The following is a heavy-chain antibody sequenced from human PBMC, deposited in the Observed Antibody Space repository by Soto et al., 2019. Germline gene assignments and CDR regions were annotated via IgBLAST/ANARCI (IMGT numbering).Heavy chain of an antibody. CDR1: GFTFSSYG. Sequence: GGSLRLSCAASGFTFSSYGMHWVRQAPGKGLEWVAVIWYDGSNKYYADSVKGRFTISRDNSKNTLYLQMNSLRAEDTAVYYCAKEGIPSYYDFWSGYYEPLYYFDYWGQGTLVTVSS. CDR2: IWYDGSNK. J-gene: IGHJ4*02. D-gene: IGHD3-3*01. V-gene: IGHV3-33*06. CDR3: AKEGIPSYYDFWSGYYEPLYYFDY.